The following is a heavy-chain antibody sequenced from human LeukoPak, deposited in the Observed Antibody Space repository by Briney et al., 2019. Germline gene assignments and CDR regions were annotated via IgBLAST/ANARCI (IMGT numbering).Heavy chain of an antibody. D-gene: IGHD2-2*01. J-gene: IGHJ4*02. CDR2: ISYSGST. Sequence: SETLSLTCTVSGGSISSYYWTWTRQPPGKGLEWIGYISYSGSTNYNPSLKSRVTISVDTSKNQFSLKLSSVTAADTAVYYCARTGDIVVVPAAEDWGQGTLVTVSS. V-gene: IGHV4-59*08. CDR1: GGSISSYY. CDR3: ARTGDIVVVPAAED.